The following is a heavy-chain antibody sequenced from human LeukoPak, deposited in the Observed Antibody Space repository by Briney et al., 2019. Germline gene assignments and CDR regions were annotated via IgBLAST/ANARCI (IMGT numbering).Heavy chain of an antibody. CDR2: IWYDGSNK. V-gene: IGHV3-33*01. J-gene: IGHJ6*02. CDR1: GFTFSSYG. D-gene: IGHD4-17*01. Sequence: PGGSLRLSCAASGFTFSSYGMHWVRQAPGKGLECVAVIWYDGSNKYYADSVKGRFTISRDNSKNTLYLQMNSLRAEDTAVYYCARAADYGDYVYGMDVWGQGTTVTVSS. CDR3: ARAADYGDYVYGMDV.